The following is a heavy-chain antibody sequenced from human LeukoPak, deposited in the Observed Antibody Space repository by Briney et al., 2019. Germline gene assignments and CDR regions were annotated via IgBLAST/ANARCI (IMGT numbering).Heavy chain of an antibody. Sequence: GESLKISCKGSGYSINNYWIGWVRQMPGKGLEWMGIIYPADSDIRYSPSFQGQVTISADKSISTAYLQWSSLKASDTAMYYCARQGYCSGGSCYTWFDPWGQGTLVTVSS. V-gene: IGHV5-51*01. J-gene: IGHJ5*02. CDR2: IYPADSDI. CDR3: ARQGYCSGGSCYTWFDP. D-gene: IGHD2-15*01. CDR1: GYSINNYW.